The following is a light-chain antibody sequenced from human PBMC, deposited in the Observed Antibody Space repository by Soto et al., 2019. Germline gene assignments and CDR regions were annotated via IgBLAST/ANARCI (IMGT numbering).Light chain of an antibody. CDR3: CSYAGDVTVV. CDR2: AVS. V-gene: IGLV2-23*02. J-gene: IGLJ2*01. CDR1: NSDVGTYNL. Sequence: QSVLTQPASVSGSPGQSITISCTGTNSDVGTYNLVSWYQQHPGKAPKLIIYAVSKRPSGVSIRFSGSRSGNTASLTISGLQAEDEADYYCCSYAGDVTVVFGGGTKLTVL.